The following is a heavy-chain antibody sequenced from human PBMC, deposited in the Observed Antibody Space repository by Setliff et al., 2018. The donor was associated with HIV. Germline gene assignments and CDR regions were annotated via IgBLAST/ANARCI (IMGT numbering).Heavy chain of an antibody. Sequence: SETLSLTCTVSGGSISSGAYYWSWIRQHPGKGLEWIGYIYYTGSAYYNPSLKSRVTISVDTSKNQFSLKVSSVTAADTAVYYCARPLMTTVVSVCAFDIWGQGTMVTVSS. CDR1: GGSISSGAYY. J-gene: IGHJ3*02. CDR2: IYYTGSA. V-gene: IGHV4-30-4*08. D-gene: IGHD4-17*01. CDR3: ARPLMTTVVSVCAFDI.